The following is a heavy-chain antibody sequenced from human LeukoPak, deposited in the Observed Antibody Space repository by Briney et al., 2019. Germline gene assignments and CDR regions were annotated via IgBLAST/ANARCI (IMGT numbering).Heavy chain of an antibody. CDR1: GGTFSSYA. J-gene: IGHJ4*02. Sequence: SVKVSCKASGGTFSSYAISWVRQAPGQGLEWMGRIIPIFGIADYVQKFQGRVTITADKSTSTAYMELSSLRSEDTAVYYCARDLKTIFGVVIPYFDYWGQGTLVTVSS. CDR2: IIPIFGIA. D-gene: IGHD3-3*01. V-gene: IGHV1-69*04. CDR3: ARDLKTIFGVVIPYFDY.